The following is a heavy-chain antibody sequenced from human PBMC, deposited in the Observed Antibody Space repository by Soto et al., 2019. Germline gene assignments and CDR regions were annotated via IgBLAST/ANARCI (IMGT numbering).Heavy chain of an antibody. V-gene: IGHV3-11*06. CDR3: VRGGGGGLFDP. Sequence: GGSLRLSCVGSGFTFGDSYMSWIRQAPGKGLEWLSYISPGSRYPAYADSVKGRFTISRDNAKRSLYLQMMSLTAEDTAIYYCVRGGGGGLFDPWGQGTMVTVSS. D-gene: IGHD2-15*01. J-gene: IGHJ5*02. CDR2: ISPGSRYP. CDR1: GFTFGDSY.